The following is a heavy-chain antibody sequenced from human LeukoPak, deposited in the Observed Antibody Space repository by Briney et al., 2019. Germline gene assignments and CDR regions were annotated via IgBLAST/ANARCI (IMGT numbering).Heavy chain of an antibody. J-gene: IGHJ4*02. D-gene: IGHD6-6*01. V-gene: IGHV4-59*01. Sequence: SETLSLTCTVSGGSISSYYWSWIRQPPGKGLEWIGYIYYSGSTNYNPSLKSRVTISVDTSKNQFSLKLSSVTAADTAVYYCAKDRYSSSSGLEFDYWGQGTLVTVSS. CDR3: AKDRYSSSSGLEFDY. CDR2: IYYSGST. CDR1: GGSISSYY.